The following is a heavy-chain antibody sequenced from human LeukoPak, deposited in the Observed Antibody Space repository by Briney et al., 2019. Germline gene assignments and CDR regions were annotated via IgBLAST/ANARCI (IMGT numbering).Heavy chain of an antibody. Sequence: ASVKVSCKASGYTFTAAYNIHWLRQAPGQGPEFMGWINPSSGDTRYAQKFQGRVTVTRDTVISTAYMELSSLTSDDTAVYYCARDPRGTYDYWGQGTPVTVSS. D-gene: IGHD5-12*01. CDR1: GYTFTAAYN. V-gene: IGHV1-2*02. J-gene: IGHJ4*02. CDR3: ARDPRGTYDY. CDR2: INPSSGDT.